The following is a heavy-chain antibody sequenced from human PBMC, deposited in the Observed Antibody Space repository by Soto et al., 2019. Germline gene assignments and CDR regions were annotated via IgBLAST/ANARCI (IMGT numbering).Heavy chain of an antibody. J-gene: IGHJ3*02. D-gene: IGHD5-18*01. V-gene: IGHV4-30-4*01. Sequence: LSLTCTVSGGSISSGDYYWSWIRQPPGKGLEWIGYIYYSGSTYYKTSLKSRVTISVDTSKNQFSLKLSSVTAADTAVYYCARAPPLKYTYGLRGAFDIWGQGTMVTVSS. CDR1: GGSISSGDYY. CDR3: ARAPPLKYTYGLRGAFDI. CDR2: IYYSGST.